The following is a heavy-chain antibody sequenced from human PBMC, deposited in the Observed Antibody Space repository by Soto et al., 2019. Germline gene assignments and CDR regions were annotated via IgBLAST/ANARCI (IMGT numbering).Heavy chain of an antibody. V-gene: IGHV3-21*01. CDR1: GFTFSSYS. J-gene: IGHJ6*03. D-gene: IGHD6-6*01. CDR2: ISSSSSYI. CDR3: ARDEAARYYYYYYMDV. Sequence: EVQLVESGGGLVKPGGSLRLSCAASGFTFSSYSMNWVCQAPGKGLEWVSSISSSSSYIYYADSVKGRFTISRDNAKNSLYLQMNSLRAEDTAVYYCARDEAARYYYYYYMDVWGKGTTVTVSS.